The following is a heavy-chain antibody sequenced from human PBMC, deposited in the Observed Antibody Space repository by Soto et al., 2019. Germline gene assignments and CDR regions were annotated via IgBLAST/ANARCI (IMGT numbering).Heavy chain of an antibody. Sequence: ASVKVSCKASGYTFTGYYMHWVRQAPGQGLEWMGWINPNSGGTNYAQKFQGRVTMTRDTSISTAYMELSRLRSDDTAVYYCARDQGVRGLRYYYYGMDVWGQGTTVTV. CDR3: ARDQGVRGLRYYYYGMDV. V-gene: IGHV1-2*02. CDR2: INPNSGGT. D-gene: IGHD4-17*01. J-gene: IGHJ6*02. CDR1: GYTFTGYY.